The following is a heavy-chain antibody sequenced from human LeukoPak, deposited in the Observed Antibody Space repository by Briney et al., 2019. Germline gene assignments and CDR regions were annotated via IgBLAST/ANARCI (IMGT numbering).Heavy chain of an antibody. CDR1: GGTFSIYA. J-gene: IGHJ4*02. D-gene: IGHD5-18*01. CDR2: IIPILGIA. CDR3: AILQGGYSYGTFDY. V-gene: IGHV1-69*04. Sequence: ASVKVSCKASGGTFSIYAISWVRQAPGQGLEWMGRIIPILGIANYAQKFQGRVTITADKSTSTGYMELSSLRSEDTAVYYCAILQGGYSYGTFDYWGQGTLVTVSS.